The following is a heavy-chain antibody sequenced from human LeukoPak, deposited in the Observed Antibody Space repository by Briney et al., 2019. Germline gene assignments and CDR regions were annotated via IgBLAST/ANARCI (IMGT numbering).Heavy chain of an antibody. Sequence: GGFLKISCKGSGYSFTSYWIGWVRQMPGEGLEWMGILYPGYSHPRYSPSFQGQVTISADKSISTAYLQWSSLKASDTAMYYCARHSLVVPAAWSDYWGQGTLVTVSS. J-gene: IGHJ4*02. CDR2: LYPGYSHP. D-gene: IGHD2-2*01. V-gene: IGHV5-51*01. CDR3: ARHSLVVPAAWSDY. CDR1: GYSFTSYW.